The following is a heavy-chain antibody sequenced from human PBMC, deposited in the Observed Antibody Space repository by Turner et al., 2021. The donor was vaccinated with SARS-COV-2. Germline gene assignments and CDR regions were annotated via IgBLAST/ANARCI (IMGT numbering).Heavy chain of an antibody. D-gene: IGHD3-16*01. CDR1: GFTFSSYG. Sequence: QVQLVESGGGVVQPGRSLRLSCAASGFTFSSYGMHWARQAPGKGLEWVAVISYDGSNKYYADSVKGRFTISRDNSKNTLYLQMNSLRAEDTAVYYCAKVSPNRGLRPYYYYYGMDVWGQGTTVTVSS. J-gene: IGHJ6*02. V-gene: IGHV3-30*18. CDR3: AKVSPNRGLRPYYYYYGMDV. CDR2: ISYDGSNK.